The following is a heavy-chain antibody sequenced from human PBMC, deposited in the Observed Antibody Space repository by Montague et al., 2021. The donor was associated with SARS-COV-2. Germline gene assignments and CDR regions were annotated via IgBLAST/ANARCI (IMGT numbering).Heavy chain of an antibody. CDR2: ISNSGIT. Sequence: SETLSLTCSVSGASMRTYYWTWIREPPGRGLERIGYISNSGITNYNPSLKSRATISLDTSKTQFSLKLTSVTTSDTALYYCARDLGWGRWYIDVWGRGTLVTVSS. V-gene: IGHV4-59*01. J-gene: IGHJ2*01. CDR3: ARDLGWGRWYIDV. D-gene: IGHD1-26*01. CDR1: GASMRTYY.